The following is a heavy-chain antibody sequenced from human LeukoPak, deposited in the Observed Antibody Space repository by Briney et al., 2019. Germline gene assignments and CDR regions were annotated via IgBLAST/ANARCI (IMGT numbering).Heavy chain of an antibody. CDR2: ISGSGGST. D-gene: IGHD5-18*01. J-gene: IGHJ4*02. CDR1: GFTFSSYA. Sequence: PGGSLRLSCAASGFTFSSYAMSWVRQAPGKGLEWVSAISGSGGSTYYADSVKGRFTISRDNSKNTLYLQMNSLRAEDTAVYYCASTSTLYQLWSILDYWGQGTLVTVSS. CDR3: ASTSTLYQLWSILDY. V-gene: IGHV3-23*01.